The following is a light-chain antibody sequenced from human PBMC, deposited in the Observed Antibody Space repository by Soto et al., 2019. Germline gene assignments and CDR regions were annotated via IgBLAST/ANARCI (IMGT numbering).Light chain of an antibody. Sequence: VMTQSPATLSVSPGERATLSCRASQSVGSHLAWYQQRPGQAPRLLIYGASYRATGISARFSGSGAGTDFTLTISSLQSENFAVYYCQQYDNWPPFTFGPGTKVDIK. V-gene: IGKV3-15*01. CDR3: QQYDNWPPFT. CDR1: QSVGSH. J-gene: IGKJ3*01. CDR2: GAS.